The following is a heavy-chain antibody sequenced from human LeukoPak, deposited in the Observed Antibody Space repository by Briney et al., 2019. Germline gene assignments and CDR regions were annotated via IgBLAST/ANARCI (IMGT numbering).Heavy chain of an antibody. CDR3: ARGPSDGLDY. V-gene: IGHV3-30*02. Sequence: GGSLRLSCAASGFTFSSYGMHWVRQAPGKGLEWVAFIRYDGSNKYYADSVKGRFTISRDNSKDTLYLQMNSLRAEDTAVYYCARGPSDGLDYWGQGTLVTVSS. J-gene: IGHJ4*02. CDR2: IRYDGSNK. CDR1: GFTFSSYG. D-gene: IGHD5-24*01.